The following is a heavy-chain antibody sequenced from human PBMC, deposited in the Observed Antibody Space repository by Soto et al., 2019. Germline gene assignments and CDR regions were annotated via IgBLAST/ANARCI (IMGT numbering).Heavy chain of an antibody. CDR1: GYMFSSHG. CDR2: ISAYNGNR. D-gene: IGHD3-16*01. V-gene: IGHV1-18*01. Sequence: QVQLVQSGDEVKKPGASVKVSCKASGYMFSSHGFSWVRQAPGQGLEWMGWISAYNGNRKYAQKVQDRVTMTVDTSTSTTYMELGSLTSDDTAVYYCMRDSAGTYATWDLDYWGQGTLITVSS. J-gene: IGHJ4*02. CDR3: MRDSAGTYATWDLDY.